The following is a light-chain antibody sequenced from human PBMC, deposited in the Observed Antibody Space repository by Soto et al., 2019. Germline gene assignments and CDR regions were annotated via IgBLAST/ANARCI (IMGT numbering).Light chain of an antibody. Sequence: EIMMTQSPSTLSVYTGDRATLSCRASQSVMRYLSWYQQKPGKAPRLLIYDASYRATDTPARFSGSGSETDFTLTISNLEPEDFAVYYCHHRFNWPWTFGQGTKVDIK. CDR1: QSVMRY. V-gene: IGKV3-11*01. J-gene: IGKJ1*01. CDR3: HHRFNWPWT. CDR2: DAS.